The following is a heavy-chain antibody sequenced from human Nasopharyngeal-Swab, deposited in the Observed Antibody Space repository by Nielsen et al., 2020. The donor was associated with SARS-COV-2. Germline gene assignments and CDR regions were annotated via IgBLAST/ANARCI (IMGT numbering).Heavy chain of an antibody. CDR1: GFTFSSYA. CDR3: ARAFIVVVPAAPDAFDI. V-gene: IGHV4-31*02. J-gene: IGHJ3*02. D-gene: IGHD2-2*01. Sequence: LRLSCAASGFTFSSYAMSWIRQHPGKGLEWIGYIYYSGSTYYNPSLKSRVTISVDTSKNQFSLKLSSVTAADTAVYYCARAFIVVVPAAPDAFDIWGQGTMVTVSS. CDR2: IYYSGST.